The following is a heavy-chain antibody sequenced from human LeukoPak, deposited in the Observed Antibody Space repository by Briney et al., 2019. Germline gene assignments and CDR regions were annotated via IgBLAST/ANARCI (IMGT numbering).Heavy chain of an antibody. V-gene: IGHV5-51*01. CDR3: ARQEYCSGASCYTWFDP. CDR1: GYSINNYW. D-gene: IGHD2-15*01. CDR2: IYPADSDI. J-gene: IGHJ5*02. Sequence: GESLKISCKGSGYSINNYWIAWVRQRPGKGLEWMGIIYPADSDIRYSPSFQGQVTISADKSISTAYLQWNSLKASDTAMYYCARQEYCSGASCYTWFDPWGQGTLVTVSS.